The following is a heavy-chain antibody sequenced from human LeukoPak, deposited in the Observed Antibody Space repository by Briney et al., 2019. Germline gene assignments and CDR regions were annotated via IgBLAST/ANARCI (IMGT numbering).Heavy chain of an antibody. D-gene: IGHD3-3*01. CDR1: GGSISSYY. CDR3: ARVPPDEYYDFWSGDRYYYYYMDV. J-gene: IGHJ6*03. V-gene: IGHV4-59*01. CDR2: IYYSGST. Sequence: PSETLSLTCTVSGGSISSYYWSWIRQPPGKGLEWIGYIYYSGSTNYNPSLKSRVTISVDTSKNQFSLKLSSVTAADTAVYYCARVPPDEYYDFWSGDRYYYYYMDVWGKGTTVTVSS.